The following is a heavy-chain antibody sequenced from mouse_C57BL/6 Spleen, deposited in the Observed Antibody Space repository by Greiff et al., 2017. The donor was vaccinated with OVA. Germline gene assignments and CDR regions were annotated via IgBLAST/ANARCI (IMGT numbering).Heavy chain of an antibody. CDR2: IYPGDGDT. V-gene: IGHV1-82*01. D-gene: IGHD1-1*01. Sequence: QVQLQQSGPELVKPGASVKISCKASGYAFSSSWMNWVKQRPGKGLEWIGRIYPGDGDTNYNGKFKGKATLTADKSSSTAYMQLSCLTSEDSAVYFCARENTVVATYWYFDVWGTGTTVTVSS. J-gene: IGHJ1*03. CDR1: GYAFSSSW. CDR3: ARENTVVATYWYFDV.